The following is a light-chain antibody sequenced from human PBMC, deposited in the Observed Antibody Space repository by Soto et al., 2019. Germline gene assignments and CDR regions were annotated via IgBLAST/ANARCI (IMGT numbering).Light chain of an antibody. J-gene: IGLJ2*01. V-gene: IGLV3-21*04. CDR3: QVWDSSRDHVV. Sequence: SYELTQPPSVSVAPGKTARITCGGNNIGSKRVHWYQQKPGQAPVLVIYYDSDRPSGIPERFSGSNSGNTATLTISRVEAGDEADYYCQVWDSSRDHVVFGGGTKVTVL. CDR1: NIGSKR. CDR2: YDS.